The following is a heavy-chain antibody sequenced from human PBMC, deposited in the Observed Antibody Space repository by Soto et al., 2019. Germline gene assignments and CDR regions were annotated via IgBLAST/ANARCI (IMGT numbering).Heavy chain of an antibody. J-gene: IGHJ4*02. V-gene: IGHV1-46*01. CDR1: GYTFTSYY. CDR3: ASGPSENF. Sequence: QVQLVQSGAEVKKPGASVKVSCKASGYTFTSYYMHWVRQAPGQGLEWMGIINPSGGSTSYAQKSKGRVTMTRNRSRSTVYMELSSLRAEDPAVYYCASGPSENFWGQGTLVTVSS. CDR2: INPSGGST.